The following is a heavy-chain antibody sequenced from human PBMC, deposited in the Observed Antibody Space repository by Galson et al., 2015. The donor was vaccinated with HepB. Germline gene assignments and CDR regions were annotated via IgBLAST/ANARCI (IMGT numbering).Heavy chain of an antibody. J-gene: IGHJ4*02. CDR2: ISWNSGSI. Sequence: SLRLSCAASGFTFDDYAMHWVRQAPGKGLEWVSGISWNSGSIGYADSVKGRFTISRDNAKNSLYLQMNSLRAEDTALYYCAKSPTYYYDSSGYYYDYWGQGTLVTVSS. CDR1: GFTFDDYA. V-gene: IGHV3-9*01. D-gene: IGHD3-22*01. CDR3: AKSPTYYYDSSGYYYDY.